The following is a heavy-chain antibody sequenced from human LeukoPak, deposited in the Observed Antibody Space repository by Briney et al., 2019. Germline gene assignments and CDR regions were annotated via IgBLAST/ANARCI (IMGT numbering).Heavy chain of an antibody. Sequence: PSETLSLTCTVSGYSISSGYYWGWIRQPPGKGLEWIGSIYHSGSTYYNPSLKSRVTISVDTSKNQFSLKLSSVTAADTAVYYCAREPHWEGAIYYYYGMDVWGQGTTVTVSS. CDR2: IYHSGST. CDR3: AREPHWEGAIYYYYGMDV. D-gene: IGHD1-26*01. J-gene: IGHJ6*02. V-gene: IGHV4-38-2*02. CDR1: GYSISSGYY.